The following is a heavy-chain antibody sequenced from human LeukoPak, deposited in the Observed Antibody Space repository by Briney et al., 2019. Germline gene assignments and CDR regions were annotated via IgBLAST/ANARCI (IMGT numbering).Heavy chain of an antibody. CDR2: ISFDGTNK. D-gene: IGHD4-17*01. CDR3: ATDYGDYEPIDY. CDR1: GVSLSNYA. Sequence: GRSLRLSCTASGVSLSNYAMHWVRRAPGRGLEWVAVISFDGTNKYYGDSVEGRFSVSRDNSKNTLYLQMNSLRPDDTAMYYCATDYGDYEPIDYWGQGTLVTVSS. J-gene: IGHJ4*02. V-gene: IGHV3-30*04.